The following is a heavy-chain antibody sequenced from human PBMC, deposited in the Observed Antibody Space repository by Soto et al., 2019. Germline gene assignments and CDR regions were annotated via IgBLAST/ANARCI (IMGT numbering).Heavy chain of an antibody. J-gene: IGHJ5*02. D-gene: IGHD3-10*01. Sequence: ITLKESGPTLVKPTQTLTLTCTFSGFSLSTSAVGVGWIRQPPGKALEWLALIYWDDDKRYSPSLKSRLTIXKXXPKNQVVLTMTNMDPVDTATYSCGYVYYNSGRWDAWGQGTLVTVSS. CDR1: GFSLSTSAVG. CDR3: GYVYYNSGRWDA. CDR2: IYWDDDK. V-gene: IGHV2-5*02.